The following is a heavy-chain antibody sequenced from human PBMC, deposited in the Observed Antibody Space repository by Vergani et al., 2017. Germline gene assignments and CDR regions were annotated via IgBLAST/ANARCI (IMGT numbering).Heavy chain of an antibody. CDR1: GGSFSGYY. J-gene: IGHJ4*02. CDR3: ARVRYSNYGDPYYFDY. Sequence: QVQLQQWGAGLLKPSETLSLTCAVYGGSFSGYYWSWIRQPPWKGLEWIGEINHSGSTNYNPSLKSRVTISVDTSKNQFSLKLSSVTAADTAVYYCARVRYSNYGDPYYFDYWGQGTLVTVSS. V-gene: IGHV4-34*01. D-gene: IGHD4-11*01. CDR2: INHSGST.